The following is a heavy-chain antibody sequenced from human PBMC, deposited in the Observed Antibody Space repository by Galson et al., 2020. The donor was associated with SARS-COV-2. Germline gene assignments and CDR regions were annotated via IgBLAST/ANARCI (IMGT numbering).Heavy chain of an antibody. CDR3: ARAAYCSGGSCYGYYYYMDV. CDR1: GGSISSYY. D-gene: IGHD2-15*01. Sequence: ETLSLTCTVSGGSISSYYWSWIRQPPGKGLEWIGYIYYSGSTNYNPSLKSRVTISVDTSKNQFSLKLSSVTAADTAVYYCARAAYCSGGSCYGYYYYMDVWGKGTTVTVSS. CDR2: IYYSGST. J-gene: IGHJ6*03. V-gene: IGHV4-59*01.